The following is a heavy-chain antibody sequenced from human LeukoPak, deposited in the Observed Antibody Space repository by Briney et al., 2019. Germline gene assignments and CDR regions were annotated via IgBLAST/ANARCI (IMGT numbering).Heavy chain of an antibody. CDR2: FDPEDGET. J-gene: IGHJ4*02. V-gene: IGHV1-24*01. D-gene: IGHD2/OR15-2a*01. Sequence: ASVKVSCKVSGYTLTELSMHWVRQAPGKGLEWMGGFDPEDGETIYAQKFQGRVTMTEDTSTDTAYMELSSLRAEDTAVYYCAKDVRLFFLRVVFLTSNWGQGTLVTVSS. CDR3: AKDVRLFFLRVVFLTSN. CDR1: GYTLTELS.